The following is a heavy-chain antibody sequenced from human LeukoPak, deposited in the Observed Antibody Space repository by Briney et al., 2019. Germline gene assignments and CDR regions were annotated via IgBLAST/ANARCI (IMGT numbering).Heavy chain of an antibody. CDR3: ARTIGYSYGFQSVLDY. CDR2: INPSGGST. V-gene: IGHV1-46*01. J-gene: IGHJ4*02. D-gene: IGHD5-18*01. CDR1: GYTFTSYY. Sequence: ASVKVSCKASGYTFTSYYMHWVRQAPGQGLEWMGIINPSGGSTSYAQKSQGRVTMTRDTSTSTVYMELSSLRSEDTAVHYCARTIGYSYGFQSVLDYWGQGTLVTVSS.